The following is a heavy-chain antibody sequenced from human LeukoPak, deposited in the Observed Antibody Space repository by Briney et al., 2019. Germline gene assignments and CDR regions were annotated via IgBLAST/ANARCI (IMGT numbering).Heavy chain of an antibody. CDR2: TYYGSKWYN. D-gene: IGHD1-26*01. V-gene: IGHV6-1*01. CDR1: GDSVSSNSAA. J-gene: IGHJ4*02. CDR3: ARARELLTLSLPFDY. Sequence: SQTLSLTCAISGDSVSSNSAAWNWIRQSPSGGLEWLGRTYYGSKWYNDYAVSVKSRITVNPDTSKNQFSLQLNSVTPEDAAVYYCARARELLTLSLPFDYWGQGTLVTVSS.